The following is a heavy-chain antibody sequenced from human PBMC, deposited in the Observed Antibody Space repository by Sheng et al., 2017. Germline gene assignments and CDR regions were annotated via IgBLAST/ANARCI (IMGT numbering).Heavy chain of an antibody. CDR3: ARLQLNDYGEAFDI. Sequence: QVQLQESGPGLVKPSQTLSLTCTVSGDSMKNGNYYWSWIRQSPGKGLEWIGYTYNSGSTFYTPSLESRLTISLDIPKNQFSLRLTSVTAADTAVYYCARLQLNDYGEAFDIWGQGTMVTVSS. CDR1: GDSMKNGNYY. V-gene: IGHV4-30-4*08. CDR2: TYNSGST. J-gene: IGHJ3*02. D-gene: IGHD4-17*01.